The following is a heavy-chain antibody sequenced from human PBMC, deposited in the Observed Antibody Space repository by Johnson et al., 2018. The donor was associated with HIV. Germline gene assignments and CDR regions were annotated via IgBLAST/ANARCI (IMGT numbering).Heavy chain of an antibody. J-gene: IGHJ3*02. CDR2: IRYDGSNK. Sequence: QVQLVESGGGVVQPRGSLRLSCAASGFTFSSYGMHWVRQAPGKGLEWVAFIRYDGSNKYYADSVKGRFTISRDNSKNTLYLQMNSLRAEDTAVYYCAREGGLTGAFDIWGQGTMVTVSS. D-gene: IGHD3-16*01. CDR3: AREGGLTGAFDI. CDR1: GFTFSSYG. V-gene: IGHV3-30*02.